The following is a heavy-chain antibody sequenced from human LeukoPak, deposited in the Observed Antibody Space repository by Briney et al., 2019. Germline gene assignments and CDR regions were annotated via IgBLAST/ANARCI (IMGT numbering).Heavy chain of an antibody. CDR1: GFTFSSYS. J-gene: IGHJ2*01. CDR3: ARRSGNDWYFDL. CDR2: ISSSSSYI. Sequence: PGGSLRLSCAASGFTFSSYSMNWVRQAPGKGLEWVSSISSSSSYIYYADSVKGRFTISRDNAKNSLYLQMNSLRAEDTAVYYCARRSGNDWYFDLWGRGTLVTVSS. V-gene: IGHV3-21*01. D-gene: IGHD3-3*01.